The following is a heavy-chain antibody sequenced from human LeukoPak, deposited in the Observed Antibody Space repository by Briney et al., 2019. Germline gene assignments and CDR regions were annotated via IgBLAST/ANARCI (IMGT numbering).Heavy chain of an antibody. J-gene: IGHJ6*02. CDR2: ISAYNCNK. V-gene: IGHV1-18*01. CDR3: ARDKYGSSGYDSYYYYYGMDV. CDR1: GYTFTSYG. D-gene: IGHD5-12*01. Sequence: GASVKVFCKASGYTFTSYGIRWVRQASGQGLVWMGWISAYNCNKNYAQKLQGRVTMTTDTSTSTAYMELRSLRSDDTAVYYCARDKYGSSGYDSYYYYYGMDVWGQGTTVTVSS.